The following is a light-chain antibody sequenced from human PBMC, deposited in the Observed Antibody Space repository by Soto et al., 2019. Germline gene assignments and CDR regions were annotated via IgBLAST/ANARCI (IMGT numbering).Light chain of an antibody. CDR1: QRISSY. V-gene: IGKV1-39*01. Sequence: DIQMTQSPSSLSASVGDRVTITCRASQRISSYLNWYQQKPGKAPKLLIYAASSLQSGVPSSFSGSVSGTDFTLTISSLQPEDFATYYCHQSYSTPQYTFGQGTKLEIK. CDR3: HQSYSTPQYT. CDR2: AAS. J-gene: IGKJ2*01.